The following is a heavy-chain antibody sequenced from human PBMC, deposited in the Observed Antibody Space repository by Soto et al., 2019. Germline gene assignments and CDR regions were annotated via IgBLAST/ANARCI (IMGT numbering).Heavy chain of an antibody. D-gene: IGHD3-9*01. CDR2: IIPIFGTA. J-gene: IGHJ4*02. Sequence: ASVKVSCKASGGTFSSYAISWVRQAPGQGLEWMGGIIPIFGTANYAQKFQGRVTITADESTSTAYMELSSLRSEDTAVYYCARPPSWATGYYIYWGRGTLVTVSS. CDR1: GGTFSSYA. CDR3: ARPPSWATGYYIY. V-gene: IGHV1-69*13.